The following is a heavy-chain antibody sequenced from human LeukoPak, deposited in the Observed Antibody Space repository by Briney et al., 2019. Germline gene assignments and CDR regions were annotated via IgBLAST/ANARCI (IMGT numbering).Heavy chain of an antibody. Sequence: ASVKVSCKASGYTFTSYAMHWVRQAPGQRLEWMGWISAGNGNTKYSQEFQGRVTITRDTSASTAYMELSSLRSEDMAVYYCAREAGGGGYDILTGYLVPRSHYYFDYWGQGTLVTVSS. D-gene: IGHD3-9*01. V-gene: IGHV1-3*03. CDR3: AREAGGGGYDILTGYLVPRSHYYFDY. CDR2: ISAGNGNT. J-gene: IGHJ4*02. CDR1: GYTFTSYA.